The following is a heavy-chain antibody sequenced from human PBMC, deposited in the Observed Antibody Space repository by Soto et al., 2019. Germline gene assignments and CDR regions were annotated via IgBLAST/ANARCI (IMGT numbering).Heavy chain of an antibody. CDR3: AHVDYDILTGHRFDY. J-gene: IGHJ4*02. Sequence: QITLKESGPTLVKPTQTLTLTCTFSGFSLSTSGVGVGWIRQPPGKALEWLALIYWDDDKRYSPSLKSRLTITKDTSKNQVVLTMTNMDPVDTATYYCAHVDYDILTGHRFDYWGQGTLVTVSS. CDR2: IYWDDDK. CDR1: GFSLSTSGVG. V-gene: IGHV2-5*02. D-gene: IGHD3-9*01.